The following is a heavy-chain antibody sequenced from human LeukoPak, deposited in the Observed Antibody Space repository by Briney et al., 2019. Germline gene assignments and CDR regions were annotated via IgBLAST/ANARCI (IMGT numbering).Heavy chain of an antibody. Sequence: PSETLSLTCTVSGGSISSFYWSWIRQPPGQGMGLIAYIYYSRSTNYNPSLKSRVTISVYTSKNQFSLKLSSVTAADTAVYYCARGRTIREYSGYEYYWYFDLWGRGTLVTVSS. D-gene: IGHD5-12*01. J-gene: IGHJ2*01. CDR2: IYYSRST. CDR3: ARGRTIREYSGYEYYWYFDL. V-gene: IGHV4-59*01. CDR1: GGSISSFY.